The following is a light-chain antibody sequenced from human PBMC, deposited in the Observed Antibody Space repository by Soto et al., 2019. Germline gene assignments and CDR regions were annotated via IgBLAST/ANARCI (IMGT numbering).Light chain of an antibody. J-gene: IGLJ1*01. CDR3: KSYAGGNTYV. CDR1: KNDIGVYDF. V-gene: IGLV2-8*01. Sequence: QSALTQPPSASGSPGQSVTISCTGTKNDIGVYDFVSWYQHHPGKAPRLIIYEVVQRPSGVPGRFSGSKSGNTASLTVSGLQAADEADYFCKSYAGGNTYVFGSGTKVTVL. CDR2: EVV.